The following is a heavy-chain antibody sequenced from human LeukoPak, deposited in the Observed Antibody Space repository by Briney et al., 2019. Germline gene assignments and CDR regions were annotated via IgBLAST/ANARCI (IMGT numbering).Heavy chain of an antibody. D-gene: IGHD3-22*01. CDR2: MNPNSGNT. J-gene: IGHJ3*02. V-gene: IGHV1-8*03. CDR3: ARVRDISGYRKGGDAFDI. CDR1: GYTFTPYY. Sequence: ASVKVSCKASGYTFTPYYMDWVRQAPGQGREWMGWMNPNSGNTVYAQNFQGRVTITRTTSISTAYMELSSLRSEDTALYYCARVRDISGYRKGGDAFDIWGQGTMVTVSS.